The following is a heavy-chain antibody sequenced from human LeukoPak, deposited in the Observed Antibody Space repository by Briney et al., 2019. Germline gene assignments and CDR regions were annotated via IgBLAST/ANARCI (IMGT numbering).Heavy chain of an antibody. CDR1: GGSFSGYY. V-gene: IGHV4-34*01. Sequence: SETLSLTCAVYGGSFSGYYWSWIRQPPGKGLEWIGEINHSGSTNYNPSLKSRVTISVDTSKNQFSLKPSSVTAADTAVYYCARRTAWELDYWGQGTLVTVSS. CDR3: ARRTAWELDY. CDR2: INHSGST. D-gene: IGHD1-26*01. J-gene: IGHJ4*02.